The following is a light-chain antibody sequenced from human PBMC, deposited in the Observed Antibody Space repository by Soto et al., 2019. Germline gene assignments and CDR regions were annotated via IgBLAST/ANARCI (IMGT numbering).Light chain of an antibody. CDR1: SSDVGRFEY. CDR2: DIT. CDR3: CSYAGIYSYV. V-gene: IGLV2-11*01. J-gene: IGLJ1*01. Sequence: QSALTQPRSVSGSPGQSVTISCTGTSSDVGRFEYVSWYQQHPGEAPKVVVYDITKRPSGVPDRFSGSKSGNTASLTISGLQAEDEADYYSCSYAGIYSYVFGTGTKLTVL.